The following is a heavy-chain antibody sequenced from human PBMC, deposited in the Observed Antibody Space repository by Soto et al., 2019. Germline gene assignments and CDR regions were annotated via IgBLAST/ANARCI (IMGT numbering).Heavy chain of an antibody. CDR1: GYSFTSYW. D-gene: IGHD2-15*01. Sequence: GESLKISCKGSGYSFTSYWIGWVRHMPGKGLEWMGTIYPGDSDTRYSPSFQGQVTISADKSISTAYLQWSSLKASDTAMYYCARLVVVVDATESTWFYPWGQGNPVTVSS. V-gene: IGHV5-51*01. CDR3: ARLVVVVDATESTWFYP. CDR2: IYPGDSDT. J-gene: IGHJ5*02.